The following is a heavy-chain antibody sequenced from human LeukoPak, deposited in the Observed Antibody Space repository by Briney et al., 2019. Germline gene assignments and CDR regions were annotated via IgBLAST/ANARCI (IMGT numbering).Heavy chain of an antibody. D-gene: IGHD3-9*01. CDR2: IYYSGST. J-gene: IGHJ2*01. CDR1: GGSISSSSYY. CDR3: ARDSYYDILTGYYKPDWYFDL. V-gene: IGHV4-39*07. Sequence: SETLSLTCTVSGGSISSSSYYWGWIRQPPGKGLEWIGSIYYSGSTYYNPSLKSRVTISVDTSKNQFSLKLSSVTAADTAVYYCARDSYYDILTGYYKPDWYFDLWGRGTLVTVSS.